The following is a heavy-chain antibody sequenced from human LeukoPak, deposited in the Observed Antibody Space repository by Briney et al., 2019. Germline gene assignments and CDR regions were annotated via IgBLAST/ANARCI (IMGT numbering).Heavy chain of an antibody. CDR3: ARESERNAFDI. CDR1: GFTFSSYW. CDR2: IKQDGSEK. D-gene: IGHD1-26*01. V-gene: IGHV3-7*03. J-gene: IGHJ3*02. Sequence: GGSLRLSCAASGFTFSSYWMSWVRQAPGKGLEWVANIKQDGSEKYYVDSVKGRFTVSRDNAKNSLYLQMNSLRAEDTAVYYCARESERNAFDIWGQGTMVTVSS.